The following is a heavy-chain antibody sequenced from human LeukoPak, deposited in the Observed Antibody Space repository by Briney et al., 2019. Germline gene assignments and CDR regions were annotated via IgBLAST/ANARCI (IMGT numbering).Heavy chain of an antibody. D-gene: IGHD2-15*01. J-gene: IGHJ3*02. Sequence: GGSLRLSCAASGFTFSSYAMHWVRQAPGKGLEWVAVISYDGSNKYYADSVKGRFTISRDNSKNTLYLQMNSLRAEDMAVYYCARDRGYSNAFDIWGQGTMVTVSS. CDR2: ISYDGSNK. CDR3: ARDRGYSNAFDI. V-gene: IGHV3-30-3*01. CDR1: GFTFSSYA.